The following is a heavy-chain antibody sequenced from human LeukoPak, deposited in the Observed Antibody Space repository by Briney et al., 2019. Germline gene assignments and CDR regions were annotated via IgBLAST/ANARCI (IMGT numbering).Heavy chain of an antibody. CDR2: INPNSGGT. V-gene: IGHV1-2*02. D-gene: IGHD5-24*01. CDR3: ARHGGGDGSHFDY. Sequence: GASVKVSCKASGYTFTGYYMHWVRQAPGQGLEWMGWINPNSGGTNYAQKFQGRVTMTRDTSISTAYMELSRLRSDDTAVYYCARHGGGDGSHFDYWGQGTLVTVSS. J-gene: IGHJ4*02. CDR1: GYTFTGYY.